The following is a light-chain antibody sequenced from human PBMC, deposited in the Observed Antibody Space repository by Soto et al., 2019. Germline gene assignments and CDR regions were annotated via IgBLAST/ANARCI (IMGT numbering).Light chain of an antibody. J-gene: IGKJ2*01. CDR3: QQYGSSVYT. CDR1: QTVYNNY. Sequence: EIVLPQSPGTLSLSPGEGDSLSCKASQTVYNNYVAWYQHKPGRSPRLLIYGASSRAAAIPERFSGSGSGTDFTLTISRLEPEDVAIYYCQQYGSSVYTFGQGTTVEI. V-gene: IGKV3-20*01. CDR2: GAS.